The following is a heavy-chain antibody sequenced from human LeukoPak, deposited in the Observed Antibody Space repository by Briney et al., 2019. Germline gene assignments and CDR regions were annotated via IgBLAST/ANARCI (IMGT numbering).Heavy chain of an antibody. J-gene: IGHJ4*02. CDR1: GFPFSDYF. Sequence: GGSLRLSCAASGFPFSDYFMHWVRQAPGKGLEWVGIISYDGNNKIYADSVKGRFIFSRDNSKNTLYLQMNSLRPEDTAVYYCARDTGGPYNWGQGTLVTVSS. D-gene: IGHD3-10*01. CDR3: ARDTGGPYN. CDR2: ISYDGNNK. V-gene: IGHV3-30-3*01.